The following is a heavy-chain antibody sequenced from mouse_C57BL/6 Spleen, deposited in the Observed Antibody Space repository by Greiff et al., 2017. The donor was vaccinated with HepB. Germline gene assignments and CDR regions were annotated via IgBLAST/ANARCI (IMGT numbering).Heavy chain of an antibody. D-gene: IGHD2-4*01. CDR3: ASAYDYDAFAY. Sequence: QVHVKQSGPGLVAPSQSLSITCTVSGFSLTSYGVDWVRQSPGKGLEWLGVIWGVGSTNYNSALKSRLSISKDNSKSQVFLKMNSLQTDDTAMYYCASAYDYDAFAYWGQGTLVTVSA. CDR1: GFSLTSYG. J-gene: IGHJ3*01. V-gene: IGHV2-6*01. CDR2: IWGVGST.